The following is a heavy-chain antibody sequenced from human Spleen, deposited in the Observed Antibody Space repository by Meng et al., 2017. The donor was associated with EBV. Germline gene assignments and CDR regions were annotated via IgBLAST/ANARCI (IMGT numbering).Heavy chain of an antibody. CDR3: AKDRSKYSGYDLDH. V-gene: IGHV3-23*04. CDR1: GFAFISCA. D-gene: IGHD5-12*01. Sequence: QQVAAACVVVLPGGGLSRCCGRSGFAFISCAICWVCQDPGKGLEWVSSISHSSDDTYYAYSVKGRFTISRDNSKNTLHLQMNSLRAEDTDTYYCAKDRSKYSGYDLDHWGQGTLVTVSS. CDR2: ISHSSDDT. J-gene: IGHJ4*02.